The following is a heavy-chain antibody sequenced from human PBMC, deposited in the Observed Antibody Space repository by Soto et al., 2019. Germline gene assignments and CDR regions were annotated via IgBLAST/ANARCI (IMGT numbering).Heavy chain of an antibody. CDR3: AREASNYYPTDY. V-gene: IGHV3-11*01. J-gene: IGHJ4*02. Sequence: QVQLVESGGGLGKPGGSLRLSCAASGFTFSDYDMSWIRQAPGKGLEWVSYISSSGSTIYYAESAKGRFTISRDNAKKSLYLQMNSLRAEDTAVYYCAREASNYYPTDYWGQGTLVTVSS. D-gene: IGHD4-4*01. CDR2: ISSSGSTI. CDR1: GFTFSDYD.